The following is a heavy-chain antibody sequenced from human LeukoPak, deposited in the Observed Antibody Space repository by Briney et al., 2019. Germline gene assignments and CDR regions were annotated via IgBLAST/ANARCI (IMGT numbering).Heavy chain of an antibody. Sequence: GGSLRLSCAASGFTFSRCEIHWVRQAPGRGLEWLFYISSSGETIYFADSMKGRFTISRDNANNSLSLQMNSLRVEDTAIYYCARASGRDGFNTPFEYWGQGTLVTVSS. V-gene: IGHV3-48*03. CDR3: ARASGRDGFNTPFEY. J-gene: IGHJ4*02. D-gene: IGHD5-24*01. CDR2: ISSSGETI. CDR1: GFTFSRCE.